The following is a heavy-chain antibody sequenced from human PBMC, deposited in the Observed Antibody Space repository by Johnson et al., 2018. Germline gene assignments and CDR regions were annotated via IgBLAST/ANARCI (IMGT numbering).Heavy chain of an antibody. J-gene: IGHJ6*02. D-gene: IGHD3-10*01. CDR2: IWVDGVTK. Sequence: QVQLVQSGGGVVQPGRSXRLSCSASGFNVNAYGMHWVRQAPGKGLEWVAAIWVDGVTKYYIDPVKGRFTISRDNSRNTLELKMNSLRAEDTAVYYCARGRRGSRNYYGMDVWGQGTTVTVSS. CDR1: GFNVNAYG. V-gene: IGHV3-33*01. CDR3: ARGRRGSRNYYGMDV.